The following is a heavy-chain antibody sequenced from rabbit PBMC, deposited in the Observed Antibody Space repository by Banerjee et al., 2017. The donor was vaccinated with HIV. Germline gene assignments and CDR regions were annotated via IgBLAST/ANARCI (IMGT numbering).Heavy chain of an antibody. D-gene: IGHD5-1*01. Sequence: QEQLAESGGDLVKPEGSLTLTCTASGFSFSNKYVMCWVRQAPGKGLEWIAYIYAGSGSTYYANWAKGRFTISKTSSTTVTLQVNSLTAADTATYFCARLGDGSLKLWGQGTLVTVS. J-gene: IGHJ3*01. CDR3: ARLGDGSLKL. CDR2: IYAGSGST. V-gene: IGHV1S45*01. CDR1: GFSFSNKYV.